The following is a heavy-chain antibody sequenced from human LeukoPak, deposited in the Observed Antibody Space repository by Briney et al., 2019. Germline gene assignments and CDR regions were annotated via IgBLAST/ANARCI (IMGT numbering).Heavy chain of an antibody. CDR1: GFTFNNAW. V-gene: IGHV3-15*01. Sequence: YPGESLRLSCAVSGFTFNNAWIHWVRQAPRKWLEWVGRIKSRSDGGTTDYAAPVKGRFTISRDDSTNTLSPQMNSLKIEDTAVYHCISYSWGPPKWAQGTLVTVSS. J-gene: IGHJ4*02. CDR3: ISYSWGPPK. CDR2: IKSRSDGGTT. D-gene: IGHD3-16*02.